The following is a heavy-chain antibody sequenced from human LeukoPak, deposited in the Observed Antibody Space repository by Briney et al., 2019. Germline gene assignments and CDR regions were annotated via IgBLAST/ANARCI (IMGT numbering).Heavy chain of an antibody. Sequence: GGSLRLSCAASGFTFSSYWMSWVRQAPGKGLEWVANIKQDGSEKYYVDSVKGRFTISRDNAKNSLYLQMNSLRAEDTAVYYCARDSSDCTNGVCYYYYYYMDVWGKETTVTVSS. CDR2: IKQDGSEK. CDR1: GFTFSSYW. D-gene: IGHD2-8*01. J-gene: IGHJ6*03. V-gene: IGHV3-7*01. CDR3: ARDSSDCTNGVCYYYYYYMDV.